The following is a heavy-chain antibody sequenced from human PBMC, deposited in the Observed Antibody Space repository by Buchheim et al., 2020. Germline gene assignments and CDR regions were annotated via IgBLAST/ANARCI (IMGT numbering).Heavy chain of an antibody. Sequence: EVQLVESGGGLVQPGGSLRLSCAASGFTFSSYWVSWVRQAPGKGLEWVANIKQDGSEKYYVDSVKGRFTISRDNAKNSLYLQMNSLRAEDTAVYYCARETHYGREEGYWGQGTL. CDR1: GFTFSSYW. D-gene: IGHD3-10*01. CDR2: IKQDGSEK. J-gene: IGHJ4*02. CDR3: ARETHYGREEGY. V-gene: IGHV3-7*01.